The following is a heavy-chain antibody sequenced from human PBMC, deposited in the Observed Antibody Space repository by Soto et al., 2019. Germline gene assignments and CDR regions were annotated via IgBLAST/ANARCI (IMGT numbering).Heavy chain of an antibody. CDR3: AKDPGLRWEEAEYFQH. D-gene: IGHD4-17*01. J-gene: IGHJ1*01. Sequence: EVQLLESGGGLVQPGGSLRLSCAASGFTFSSYAMSWVRQAPGKGLEWVSAISGSGGSTYYADSVKGRFTISRDNSKNTLYLQMNSLRAEDTAVYYCAKDPGLRWEEAEYFQHWGQGTLVTVSS. V-gene: IGHV3-23*01. CDR1: GFTFSSYA. CDR2: ISGSGGST.